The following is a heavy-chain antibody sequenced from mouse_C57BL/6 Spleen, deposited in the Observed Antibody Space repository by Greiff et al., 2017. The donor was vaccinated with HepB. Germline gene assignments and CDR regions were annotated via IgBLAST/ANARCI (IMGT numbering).Heavy chain of an antibody. CDR3: ARHYGSWGAMDY. CDR2: ISSGGSYT. Sequence: EVHLVESGGDLVKPGGSLKLSCAASGFTFSSYGMSWVRQTPDKRLEWVATISSGGSYTYYPDSVKGRFTISRDNAKNTLYLQMSSLKSEDTAMYYCARHYGSWGAMDYWGQGTSVTVSS. V-gene: IGHV5-6*01. J-gene: IGHJ4*01. D-gene: IGHD1-1*01. CDR1: GFTFSSYG.